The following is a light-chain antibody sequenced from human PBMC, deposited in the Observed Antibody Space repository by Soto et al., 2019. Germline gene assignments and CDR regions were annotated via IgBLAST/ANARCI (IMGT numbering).Light chain of an antibody. CDR1: RGIGST. Sequence: EVVMTQSPATLSVSPGERATLSCRASRGIGSTLAWYQQKPGQAPRLLIYDASNRATGIPARFSGSGSGTDCTLANGCLEPEDYAVYFCQQGRNWPHTFSQGTRLEIK. CDR2: DAS. CDR3: QQGRNWPHT. V-gene: IGKV3-11*01. J-gene: IGKJ5*01.